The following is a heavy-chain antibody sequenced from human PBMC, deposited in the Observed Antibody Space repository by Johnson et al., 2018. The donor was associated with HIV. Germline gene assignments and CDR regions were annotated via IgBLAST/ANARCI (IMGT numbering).Heavy chain of an antibody. CDR2: IWYDGSNK. Sequence: QVQLVESGGGVVQPGRSLRLSCEASGFTFSSYGMHWVRQAPGKGLEWVAVIWYDGSNKYYADSVRGRFTISRDNSKNTLYLQMNSLRAEDTAVYYCAKRYSGSLRDAFDIWGQGTMVTVSS. V-gene: IGHV3-33*06. CDR3: AKRYSGSLRDAFDI. J-gene: IGHJ3*02. CDR1: GFTFSSYG. D-gene: IGHD1-26*01.